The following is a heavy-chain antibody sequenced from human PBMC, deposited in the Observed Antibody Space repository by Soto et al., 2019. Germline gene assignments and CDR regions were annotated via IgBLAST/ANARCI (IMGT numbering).Heavy chain of an antibody. Sequence: EVQLLQSGGGFVQPGGSLRLSCAASGLTFTNYPMSWVRQAPGKGLEWVSVISGSGDSTYYAESVKGRFTISRDNSKNTLYLQMNSVGAEDTAVYNCASRNYYDSSGYYYWYYFDFWGQGTLVTVSS. CDR1: GLTFTNYP. CDR3: ASRNYYDSSGYYYWYYFDF. J-gene: IGHJ4*02. V-gene: IGHV3-23*01. CDR2: ISGSGDST. D-gene: IGHD3-22*01.